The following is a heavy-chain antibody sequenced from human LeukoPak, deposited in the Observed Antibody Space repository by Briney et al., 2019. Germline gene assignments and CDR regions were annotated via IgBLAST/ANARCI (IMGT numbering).Heavy chain of an antibody. D-gene: IGHD3-10*01. J-gene: IGHJ5*02. CDR3: ARHTGSGSYYNRFINWIDP. CDR1: GYTFTSYG. V-gene: IGHV1-18*01. Sequence: GASVKVSCKASGYTFTSYGISWVRQAPGQGLEWMGWISAYNGNTNYAQKLQGRVTMTTDTSTSTAYMELRSLRSDDTAVYYCARHTGSGSYYNRFINWIDPWGQGTLVTVSS. CDR2: ISAYNGNT.